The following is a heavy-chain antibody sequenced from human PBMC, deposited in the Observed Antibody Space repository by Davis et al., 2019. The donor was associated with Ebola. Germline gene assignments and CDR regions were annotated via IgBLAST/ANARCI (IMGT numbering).Heavy chain of an antibody. CDR2: IRSKANSYAT. CDR1: GFTFSGSA. J-gene: IGHJ4*02. V-gene: IGHV3-73*01. D-gene: IGHD3-10*01. CDR3: SGNLRLNDY. Sequence: GESLKISCAASGFTFSGSAMHWVRQASGKGLEWVGRIRSKANSYATAYAASVKGRFTISRDDSKNTAYLQMNSLKTEDTAVYYCSGNLRLNDYWGQGTLVTVSS.